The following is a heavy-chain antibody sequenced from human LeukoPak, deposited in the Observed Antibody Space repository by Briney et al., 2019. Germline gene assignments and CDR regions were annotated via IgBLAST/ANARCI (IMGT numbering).Heavy chain of an antibody. CDR2: INWNGGST. Sequence: PGGSLILSCAASGFTFSSYSMNWVRQAPGKGLEWVSGINWNGGSTGYADSVKGRFTISRDNAKNSLYLQMNSLRAEDTALYYCARGTLKAAAPDFDYSGQGTLVTVSS. CDR1: GFTFSSYS. J-gene: IGHJ4*02. D-gene: IGHD6-13*01. CDR3: ARGTLKAAAPDFDY. V-gene: IGHV3-20*04.